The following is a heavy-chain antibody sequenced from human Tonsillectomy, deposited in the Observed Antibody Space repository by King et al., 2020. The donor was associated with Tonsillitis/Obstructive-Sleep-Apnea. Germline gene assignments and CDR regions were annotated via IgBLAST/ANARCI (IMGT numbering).Heavy chain of an antibody. J-gene: IGHJ4*02. CDR3: ARVQAVAGPRRSRFFDY. V-gene: IGHV4-59*01. Sequence: QLQESGPGLVKPSETLSLTCTVSGGSISSYYWSWIRQPPGKGLEWIGYIYYSGSTNYNPSLKSRVTISVDTSKNQFSLKLSSVTAADTAVYYCARVQAVAGPRRSRFFDYWGQGTLVTVSS. CDR2: IYYSGST. D-gene: IGHD6-19*01. CDR1: GGSISSYY.